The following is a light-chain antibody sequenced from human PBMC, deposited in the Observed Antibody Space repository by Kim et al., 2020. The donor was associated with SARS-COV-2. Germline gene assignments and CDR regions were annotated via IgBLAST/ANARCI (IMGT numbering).Light chain of an antibody. Sequence: GSPVTMSCTRSSGGIASNYVQWYQQRPGSAPTSVIYEDNQRPSGVPDRFSGSIDSSSNSASLTISGLKTEDEADYYCQSYDSSNVVFGGGTQLTVI. CDR3: QSYDSSNVV. CDR2: EDN. J-gene: IGLJ2*01. V-gene: IGLV6-57*03. CDR1: SGGIASNY.